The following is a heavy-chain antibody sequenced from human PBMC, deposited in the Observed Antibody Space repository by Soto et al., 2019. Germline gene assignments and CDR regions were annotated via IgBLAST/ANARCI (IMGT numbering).Heavy chain of an antibody. V-gene: IGHV1-2*02. J-gene: IGHJ6*02. CDR3: ASDSYYDILTGYVAGMDV. Sequence: ASVKVSCKASGYTFTGYYMHWVRQATGRGLEWMGWINPNSGGTNYAQKFQGRVTMTRDTSISTAYMELSRLRSDDTAVYYCASDSYYDILTGYVAGMDVWGQGTTVTVSS. CDR1: GYTFTGYY. CDR2: INPNSGGT. D-gene: IGHD3-9*01.